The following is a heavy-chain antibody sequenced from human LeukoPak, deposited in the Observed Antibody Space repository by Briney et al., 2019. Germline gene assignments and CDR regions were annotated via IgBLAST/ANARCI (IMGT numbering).Heavy chain of an antibody. CDR3: ARDRSGSGYYYYYGMDV. CDR1: GFTFSSYG. Sequence: PGGSLRLSCAASGFTFSSYGMHWVRQAPGKGLEWVAVISYDGSNKYYADSVKGRFTISRDNSKNTLYLQMNSLRAEDTAVYYCARDRSGSGYYYYYGMDVWGQGTSVTVSS. V-gene: IGHV3-30*03. J-gene: IGHJ6*02. CDR2: ISYDGSNK. D-gene: IGHD3-22*01.